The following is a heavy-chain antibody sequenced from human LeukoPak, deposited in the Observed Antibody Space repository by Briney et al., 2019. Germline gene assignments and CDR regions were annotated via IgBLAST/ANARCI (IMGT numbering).Heavy chain of an antibody. Sequence: ASVNVSCKASGYTFTGYAMNWLRQAPGQGLEWMGWINPNTGNPTYAQAFTGRFVFSLDTSVSTAYLQISSLNTEDTAVYYCAIDQPVAGVSNFDSWGQGTLVTVSS. D-gene: IGHD6-19*01. CDR2: INPNTGNP. V-gene: IGHV7-4-1*02. J-gene: IGHJ4*02. CDR1: GYTFTGYA. CDR3: AIDQPVAGVSNFDS.